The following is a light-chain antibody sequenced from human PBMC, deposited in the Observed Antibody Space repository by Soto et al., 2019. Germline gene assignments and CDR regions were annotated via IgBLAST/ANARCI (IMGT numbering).Light chain of an antibody. CDR2: DVS. V-gene: IGLV2-14*01. Sequence: QSALTQPASVSGSPGQSITISCTGTSSDVGGYNYVSWYQQHPGKAPKLMIYDVSNRPSGVSNRFSGSKSGNTASLTISGLQAEDEADYHCSSYTSSGTLVVFGGGTKVTVL. CDR1: SSDVGGYNY. J-gene: IGLJ2*01. CDR3: SSYTSSGTLVV.